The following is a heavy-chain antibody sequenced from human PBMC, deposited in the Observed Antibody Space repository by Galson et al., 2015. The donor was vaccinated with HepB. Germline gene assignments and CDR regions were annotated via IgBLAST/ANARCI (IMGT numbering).Heavy chain of an antibody. V-gene: IGHV5-51*01. D-gene: IGHD2-15*01. J-gene: IGHJ6*02. CDR2: IYPGDPDT. CDR3: ARHFPGGLSGVVAAPAEGYYGMDV. CDR1: GYSFTSYW. Sequence: QSGAEVKKPGESLKISCKGSGYSFTSYWIGWVRQMPGKGLEWMGIIYPGDPDTRYSPSFQGQVTISADKSISTAYLQWSSLKASDTAMYYCARHFPGGLSGVVAAPAEGYYGMDVWGQGTTVTVSS.